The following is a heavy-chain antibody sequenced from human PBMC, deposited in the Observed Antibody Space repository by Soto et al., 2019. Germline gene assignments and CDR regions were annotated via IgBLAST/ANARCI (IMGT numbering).Heavy chain of an antibody. J-gene: IGHJ3*02. CDR2: INIYGSST. CDR3: ARGWIGDLNDAFDI. D-gene: IGHD2-2*03. V-gene: IGHV3-74*01. CDR1: GFTFSRYC. Sequence: GGSLRLSCAASGFTFSRYCMHWVRQAPGKGLVWVSRINIYGSSTDYADSVKGRFTISRDNAKNTLYLQMNSLRVEDTAVYYCARGWIGDLNDAFDIWGQGTMVTVSS.